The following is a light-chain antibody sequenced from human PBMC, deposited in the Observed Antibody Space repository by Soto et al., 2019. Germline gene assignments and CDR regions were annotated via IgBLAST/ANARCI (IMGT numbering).Light chain of an antibody. V-gene: IGLV2-14*01. CDR2: EVS. CDR1: SSDVGGYNY. J-gene: IGLJ2*01. Sequence: QSVLTQPDSVSGSPGQSITISCTGTSSDVGGYNYVSWYQQHPGKAPKLMIYEVSNRPSGVSNRFSGSKSGNTASLTISGLQAEDEDDYYCSSYTSSSTLVVFGGGTKLTVL. CDR3: SSYTSSSTLVV.